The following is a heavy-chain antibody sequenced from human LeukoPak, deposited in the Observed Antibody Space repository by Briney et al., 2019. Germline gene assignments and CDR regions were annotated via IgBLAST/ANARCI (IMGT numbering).Heavy chain of an antibody. J-gene: IGHJ4*02. CDR2: ISGSGGST. CDR3: AKDQVTIFGVVITDYFDY. V-gene: IGHV3-23*01. Sequence: GGSLRLSCAASGFTFSSYAMSWVRQAPGKGLEWVSAISGSGGSTYYADSVKGRFTISRDNFKNTLYLQMNSLRAEDTAVYYCAKDQVTIFGVVITDYFDYWGQGTLVTVSS. CDR1: GFTFSSYA. D-gene: IGHD3-3*01.